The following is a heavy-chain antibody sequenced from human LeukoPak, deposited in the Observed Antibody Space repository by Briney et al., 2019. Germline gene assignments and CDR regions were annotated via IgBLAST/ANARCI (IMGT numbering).Heavy chain of an antibody. Sequence: PGGSLRLSCVASGFTFSSRDWMTWVRQAPGKGLEWVSAISGSGGNTHYADSVKGRFTISRDNSKNTLYLQMSSLRAEDTAVYYCAKKRPGDTLASLDYWGQGSLVTVSS. CDR2: ISGSGGNT. CDR3: AKKRPGDTLASLDY. CDR1: GFTFSSRDW. J-gene: IGHJ4*02. D-gene: IGHD2-2*02. V-gene: IGHV3-23*01.